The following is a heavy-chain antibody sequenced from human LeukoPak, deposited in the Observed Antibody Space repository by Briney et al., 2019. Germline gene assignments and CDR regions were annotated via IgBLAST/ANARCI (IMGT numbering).Heavy chain of an antibody. D-gene: IGHD2-2*01. CDR1: GYTFTGYY. CDR3: ARSCSSTSCYDPLNYYYYMDV. J-gene: IGHJ6*03. Sequence: GASVKVSCKASGYTFTGYYMHWVRQAPGQGREWMGWINPNSGGTNYAQKFQGRVTMTRDTSISTAYMELSRLRSDDTAVYYCARSCSSTSCYDPLNYYYYMDVWGKGTTVTVSS. V-gene: IGHV1-2*02. CDR2: INPNSGGT.